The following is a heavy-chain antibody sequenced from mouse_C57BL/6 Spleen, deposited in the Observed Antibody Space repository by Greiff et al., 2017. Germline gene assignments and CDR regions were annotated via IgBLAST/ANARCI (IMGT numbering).Heavy chain of an antibody. V-gene: IGHV1-69*01. D-gene: IGHD4-1*01. J-gene: IGHJ3*01. CDR1: GYTFTSYW. CDR2: IDPSDSYT. CDR3: ARGTGRAWFAY. Sequence: VQLQQPGAELVMPGASVKLSCKASGYTFTSYWMHWVKQRPGQGLEWIGEIDPSDSYTNYNQKFKGKSTLTVDTSSSTAYMQLSSLTSEDSAVYYWARGTGRAWFAYWGQGTLVTVSA.